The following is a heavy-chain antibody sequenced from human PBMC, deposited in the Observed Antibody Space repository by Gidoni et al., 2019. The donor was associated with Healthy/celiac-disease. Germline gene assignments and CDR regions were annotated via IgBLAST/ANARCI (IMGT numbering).Heavy chain of an antibody. Sequence: EVQLVESGGGLVQPGGSLRLSCAASGFTFSSYGMSWVRQATGKGLEWVANVKQDGSEKYYVDSVKGRFTISRDNAKNSLYLQMNSLRAEDTAVYYCARGVGADNWFDPWGQGTLVTVSS. J-gene: IGHJ5*02. V-gene: IGHV3-7*04. D-gene: IGHD1-26*01. CDR2: VKQDGSEK. CDR1: GFTFSSYG. CDR3: ARGVGADNWFDP.